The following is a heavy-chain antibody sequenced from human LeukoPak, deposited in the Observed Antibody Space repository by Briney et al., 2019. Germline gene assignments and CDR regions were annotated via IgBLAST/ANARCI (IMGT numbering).Heavy chain of an antibody. V-gene: IGHV1-69*05. J-gene: IGHJ4*02. CDR3: ARDSSSWPFDY. CDR1: GGTFSSYA. CDR2: IIPIFGTA. Sequence: SVKVSCKASGGTFSSYAISWVRQAPGQGLEWMGGIIPIFGTANYDQKFQGRVTITTDESTSTAYMELSSLRSDDTAVYYCARDSSSWPFDYWGQGTLVTVSS. D-gene: IGHD6-13*01.